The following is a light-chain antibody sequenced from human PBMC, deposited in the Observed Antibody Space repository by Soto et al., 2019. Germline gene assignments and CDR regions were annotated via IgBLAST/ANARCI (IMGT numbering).Light chain of an antibody. V-gene: IGKV3-20*01. Sequence: EIVLTQSPATLSLSPGERATLSCRASQSVSSYLAWYQQKPGQAPRLLMYDASIRATGIPDRFSGSGSGTDFTLTISRLEPEDFALYYCQQYGSSPPNTFGQGTRLELK. CDR3: QQYGSSPPNT. J-gene: IGKJ2*01. CDR2: DAS. CDR1: QSVSSY.